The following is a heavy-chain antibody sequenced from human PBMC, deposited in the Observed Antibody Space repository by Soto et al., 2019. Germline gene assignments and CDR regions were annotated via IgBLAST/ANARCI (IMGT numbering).Heavy chain of an antibody. CDR3: ARDGSSGYYDDYYYGMDV. CDR2: INPDSGNT. J-gene: IGHJ6*02. V-gene: IGHV1-18*01. CDR1: GYRFSTYA. D-gene: IGHD3-22*01. Sequence: QVQLLQSGGEVKKPGASVKVSCRASGYRFSTYAISWVRQAPGHGLEWVGWINPDSGNTNYAQSFQGRVTMTTDTSTNTVYMELRSLRSNDTAIYFCARDGSSGYYDDYYYGMDVWGQGTTVSVSS.